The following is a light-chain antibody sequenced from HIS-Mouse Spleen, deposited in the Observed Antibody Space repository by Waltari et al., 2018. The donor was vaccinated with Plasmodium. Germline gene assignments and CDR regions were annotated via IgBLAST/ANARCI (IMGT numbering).Light chain of an antibody. J-gene: IGKJ2*01. CDR1: QSVSSSY. V-gene: IGKV3-20*01. CDR2: GAS. Sequence: EIVLTQSPGTLSLSPGERPTLSCRASQSVSSSYLAWYKQKPGQAPRLLIYGASSRATGIPDRFSGSGSGTDFTRTISRLEPEDFAVYYCQQYGSSPYTFGQGTKLEIK. CDR3: QQYGSSPYT.